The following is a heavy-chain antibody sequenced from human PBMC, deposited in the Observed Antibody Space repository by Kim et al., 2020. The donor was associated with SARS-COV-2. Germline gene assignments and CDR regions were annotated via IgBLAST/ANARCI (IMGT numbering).Heavy chain of an antibody. J-gene: IGHJ4*02. CDR1: GFTFDDYA. V-gene: IGHV3-9*01. CDR3: AKAEDTAMATGFDY. Sequence: GGSLRLSCAASGFTFDDYAMHWVRQAPGKGLEWVSGISWNSGSIGYADSVKGRFTISRDNAKNSLYLQMNSLRAEDTALYYCAKAEDTAMATGFDYWGQGTLVTVSS. D-gene: IGHD5-18*01. CDR2: ISWNSGSI.